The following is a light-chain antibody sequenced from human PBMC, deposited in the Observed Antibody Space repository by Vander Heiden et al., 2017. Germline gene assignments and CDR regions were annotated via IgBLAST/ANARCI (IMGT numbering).Light chain of an antibody. CDR1: QSVSSN. CDR2: GAS. J-gene: IGKJ4*01. CDR3: QQYNKWLLT. V-gene: IGKV3-15*01. Sequence: EIVMTQSPATLSVSPGERATLSCRASQSVSSNLAWYQQKPGQVPRLLIYGASTRATGIPARFSGSGSGTEFTLTISSLQSEDFAVYYCQQYNKWLLTFGGGTKVEIK.